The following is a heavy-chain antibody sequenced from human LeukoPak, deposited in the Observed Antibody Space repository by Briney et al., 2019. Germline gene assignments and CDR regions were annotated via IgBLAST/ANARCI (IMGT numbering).Heavy chain of an antibody. CDR3: ARVVAVAGLDY. CDR2: IKQDGSEK. Sequence: GGSLRLSCAASGFTFSSYSMNWVRQAPGKGLEWVANIKQDGSEKYYVDSVKGRFTISRDNSKNTLYLQMNSLRAEDTAVYYCARVVAVAGLDYWGQGTLVTVSS. V-gene: IGHV3-7*01. J-gene: IGHJ4*02. D-gene: IGHD6-19*01. CDR1: GFTFSSYS.